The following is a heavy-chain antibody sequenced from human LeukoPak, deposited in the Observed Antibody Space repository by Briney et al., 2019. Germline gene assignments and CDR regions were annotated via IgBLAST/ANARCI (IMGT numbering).Heavy chain of an antibody. J-gene: IGHJ4*02. CDR2: INPSGGST. V-gene: IGHV1-46*01. CDR3: AGAGTTTISSFGLDY. D-gene: IGHD2/OR15-2a*01. Sequence: ASVKVSCKASGYTFTSYYMHWVRQAPGQGLEWMGIINPSGGSTSYAQKFQGRVTMTRDTSTSTVYMELSSLRSEDTAVYDCAGAGTTTISSFGLDYWGQGTLVTVSS. CDR1: GYTFTSYY.